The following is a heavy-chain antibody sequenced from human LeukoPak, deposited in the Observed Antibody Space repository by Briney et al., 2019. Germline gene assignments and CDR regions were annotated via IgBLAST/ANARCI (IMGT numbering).Heavy chain of an antibody. V-gene: IGHV3-23*01. J-gene: IGHJ4*02. CDR3: AKRIAEAGPYFDY. D-gene: IGHD6-19*01. CDR1: GFTFSSYA. CDR2: ISTSGGTT. Sequence: PGGSLRLSCAASGFTFSSYAMSWVRQGPGKGLGWVSAISTSGGTTYYADSVKGRFTISRDNSKNTLYLQMNGLRAEDTAVYYCAKRIAEAGPYFDYWGQGTLVTVSS.